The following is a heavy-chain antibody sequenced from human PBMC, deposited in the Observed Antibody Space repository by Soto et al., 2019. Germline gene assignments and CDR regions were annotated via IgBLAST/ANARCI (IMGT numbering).Heavy chain of an antibody. D-gene: IGHD2-15*01. Sequence: QVQLVQSGAEVKKPGSSVKVSCKASGGTFSSYAISWVRQAPGQGLEWMGGIIPIFGTANYAQKFQGRVTITADESTSTAYMDLCSLISEDTAVYYCARGIIGPRLTYYGMDVWGQGTTVTVSS. CDR1: GGTFSSYA. J-gene: IGHJ6*02. V-gene: IGHV1-69*01. CDR2: IIPIFGTA. CDR3: ARGIIGPRLTYYGMDV.